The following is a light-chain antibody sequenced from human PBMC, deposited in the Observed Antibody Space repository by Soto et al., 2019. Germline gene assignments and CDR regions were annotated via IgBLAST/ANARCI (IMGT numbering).Light chain of an antibody. Sequence: QSVLTQSPSASASLGASVTLTCTLSSGYSNYKVDWYQQRPGKGPQFVMGVGTGGIVASKGDGIPDRFSVLGSGLNRNMAIKNIQKEDESDYHCGADHGSGSTWVFGGGTTLPVL. V-gene: IGLV9-49*01. J-gene: IGLJ2*01. CDR3: GADHGSGSTWV. CDR2: VGTGGIVA. CDR1: SGYSNYK.